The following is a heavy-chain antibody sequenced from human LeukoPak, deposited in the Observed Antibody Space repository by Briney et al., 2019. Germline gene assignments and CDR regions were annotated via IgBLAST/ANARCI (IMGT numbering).Heavy chain of an antibody. CDR2: INPNSGGT. D-gene: IGHD6-13*01. V-gene: IGHV1-2*02. Sequence: ASVKVSCKASGYTFSGYYMQWVRQAPGQGLEWMGWINPNSGGTNYAQMFQGRVTMTRDTSISTGYMELSSLRSDDTAVYYCVRGGISSWSQPYFFDFWGQGTLVTVSS. J-gene: IGHJ4*02. CDR3: VRGGISSWSQPYFFDF. CDR1: GYTFSGYY.